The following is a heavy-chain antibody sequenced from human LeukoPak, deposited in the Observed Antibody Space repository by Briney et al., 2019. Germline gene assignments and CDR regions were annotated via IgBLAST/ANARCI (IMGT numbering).Heavy chain of an antibody. CDR2: ISAYNGNT. CDR3: AGGLIADIAANWFDP. D-gene: IGHD5-12*01. Sequence: GASVKVSCKASGYTFTSYGISWVRQAPGQGLEWMGWISAYNGNTNYAQKLQGRVTMTTDTSTSTAYMELRSLRSDDTAIYYCAGGLIADIAANWFDPWGQGTLVTVSS. J-gene: IGHJ5*02. CDR1: GYTFTSYG. V-gene: IGHV1-18*01.